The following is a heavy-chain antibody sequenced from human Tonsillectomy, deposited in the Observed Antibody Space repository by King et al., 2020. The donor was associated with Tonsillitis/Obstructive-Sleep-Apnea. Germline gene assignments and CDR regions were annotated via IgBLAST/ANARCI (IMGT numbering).Heavy chain of an antibody. CDR3: VRESRTYYDILTGLYFDY. Sequence: VQLVESGGGVVQPGRSLRLSCAASGFTFRTYTMHWVRQAPGKGLEWVAVISYDGTNKYYADSVKGRLTISRDNSKNTLYLQMNSLRTEETAVYYCVRESRTYYDILTGLYFDYWGQGTLVTVSS. CDR2: ISYDGTNK. V-gene: IGHV3-30*01. D-gene: IGHD3-9*01. CDR1: GFTFRTYT. J-gene: IGHJ4*02.